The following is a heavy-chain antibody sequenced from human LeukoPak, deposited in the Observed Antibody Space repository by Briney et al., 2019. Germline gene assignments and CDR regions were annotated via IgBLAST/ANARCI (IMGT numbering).Heavy chain of an antibody. CDR2: IWYDGSNK. Sequence: PGGSLRLSCAASGFTFGSYGMHWVRQAPGKGLEWVAVIWYDGSNKYYADSVKGRFTISRDNSKNTLYLQMNSLRAEDTAVYYCARDRRGGPNWFDPWGQGTLVTVSS. CDR3: ARDRRGGPNWFDP. D-gene: IGHD2-15*01. J-gene: IGHJ5*02. V-gene: IGHV3-33*01. CDR1: GFTFGSYG.